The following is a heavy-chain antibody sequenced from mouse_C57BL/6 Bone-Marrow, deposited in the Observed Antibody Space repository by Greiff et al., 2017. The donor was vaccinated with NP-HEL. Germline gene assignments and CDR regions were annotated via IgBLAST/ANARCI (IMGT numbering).Heavy chain of an antibody. J-gene: IGHJ4*01. CDR1: GYAFSSSW. D-gene: IGHD2-3*01. CDR2: IYPGDGDT. Sequence: QVQLQQSGPELVKPGASVKISCKASGYAFSSSWMNWVKQRPGKGLEWIGRIYPGDGDTNYNGKFKGKATLTADKSSSTAYMQLSSLTSEDSAVYFCAPIYDGYYAYAMDYWGQGTSVTVSS. CDR3: APIYDGYYAYAMDY. V-gene: IGHV1-82*01.